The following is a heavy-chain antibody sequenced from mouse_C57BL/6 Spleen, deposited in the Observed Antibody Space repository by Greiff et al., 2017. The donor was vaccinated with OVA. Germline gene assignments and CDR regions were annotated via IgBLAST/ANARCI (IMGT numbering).Heavy chain of an antibody. CDR3: GRYLYYAMDD. CDR2: IDPSDSYT. Sequence: QVQLQQPGAELVMPGASVKLSCKASGYTFTSYWMHWVKQRPGQGLAWIGEIDPSDSYTNYNQKFKGKSTLTVDKSSSTAYMQLSSLTSEDSAVYYCGRYLYYAMDDWGQGTSVTVSS. J-gene: IGHJ4*01. CDR1: GYTFTSYW. V-gene: IGHV1-69*01. D-gene: IGHD1-1*01.